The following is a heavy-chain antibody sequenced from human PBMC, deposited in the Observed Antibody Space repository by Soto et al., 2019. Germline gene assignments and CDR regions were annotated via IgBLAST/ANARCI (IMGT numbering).Heavy chain of an antibody. V-gene: IGHV4-34*01. D-gene: IGHD1-26*01. CDR1: GGSFSGYI. J-gene: IGHJ4*02. CDR3: ARGLISGSHYSGGWYYFDS. CDR2: INHSGSA. Sequence: QVQLQQWGAGLLKPSETLSLTCAVYGGSFSGYIWTWIRQTPGKGLQWIGQINHSGSANYNPSLKRRVTISVHTANRQYSLELRSVTAAETAVYYCARGLISGSHYSGGWYYFDSWGQGTQVTVSS.